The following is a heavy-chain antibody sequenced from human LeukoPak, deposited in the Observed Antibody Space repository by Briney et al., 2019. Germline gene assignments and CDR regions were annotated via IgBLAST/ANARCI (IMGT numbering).Heavy chain of an antibody. CDR3: ARQQISGVFPLMKY. Sequence: ASVKVSCKPSGYSFTAYYIHWVRQAPGQGLEWMGWMNPHTGNTYYSKNFQRRLTVTTDTSISTIYMEMSRLRSNDTAVYYCARQQISGVFPLMKYWGQGTLVTVSS. CDR1: GYSFTAYY. J-gene: IGHJ1*01. V-gene: IGHV1-2*02. CDR2: MNPHTGNT. D-gene: IGHD3-3*01.